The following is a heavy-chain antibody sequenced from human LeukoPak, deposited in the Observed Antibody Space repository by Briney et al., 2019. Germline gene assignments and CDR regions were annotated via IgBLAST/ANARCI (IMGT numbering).Heavy chain of an antibody. D-gene: IGHD3-22*01. CDR2: IYSGGST. Sequence: PGGSLRLSCAASGFTVSSNYMSWVRQAPGKGLEWVSVIYSGGSTYYADSVKGRFTISRHNSKNTLYLQMNSLRAEDTAIYYCAKQAYDSPRTDFDYWGQGTLVTVSS. CDR3: AKQAYDSPRTDFDY. J-gene: IGHJ4*02. V-gene: IGHV3-53*01. CDR1: GFTVSSNY.